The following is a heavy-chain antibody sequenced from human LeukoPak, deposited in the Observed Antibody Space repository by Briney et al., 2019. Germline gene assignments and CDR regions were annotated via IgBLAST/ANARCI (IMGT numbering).Heavy chain of an antibody. CDR3: ARGVRDFGSGYYFDP. J-gene: IGHJ5*02. CDR2: INHSGST. V-gene: IGHV4-34*01. CDR1: GGSFSGYY. Sequence: SETLSLTCAVYGGSFSGYYWSWIRQPLGKGLEWIGEINHSGSTNYNPSLKSRVTISVDTSKNQFSLKLSYVIAADTAVDYCARGVRDFGSGYYFDPWGQGTLVTVSS. D-gene: IGHD3-3*01.